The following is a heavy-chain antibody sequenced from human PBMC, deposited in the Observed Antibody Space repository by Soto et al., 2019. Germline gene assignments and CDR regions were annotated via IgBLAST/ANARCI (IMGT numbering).Heavy chain of an antibody. J-gene: IGHJ4*02. Sequence: PSETLSLTCTVSGGSISSYYWSWSRQPPGKGLEWIGYIYYSGSTNYNPSLKSRVTISVDTSKNQFSLKLSSVTAADTAVYYCARNNDYGDYSFYWGQGTLVTVSS. D-gene: IGHD4-17*01. CDR3: ARNNDYGDYSFY. V-gene: IGHV4-59*01. CDR2: IYYSGST. CDR1: GGSISSYY.